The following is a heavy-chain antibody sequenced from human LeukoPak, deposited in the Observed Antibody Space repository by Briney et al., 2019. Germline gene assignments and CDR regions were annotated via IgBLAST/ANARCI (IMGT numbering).Heavy chain of an antibody. CDR3: ARGVYLGNGYYFDY. V-gene: IGHV4-4*07. J-gene: IGHJ4*02. CDR2: IYTSGST. CDR1: GGSISSYY. D-gene: IGHD2-8*01. Sequence: TSETLSLTCTVSGGSISSYYWNWIRQPAGKGLEWIGHIYTSGSTNYNSSLKSRVTMSVDTSKHQFSVKLNSVIAADTAMYYCARGVYLGNGYYFDYWGQGTLVTVSS.